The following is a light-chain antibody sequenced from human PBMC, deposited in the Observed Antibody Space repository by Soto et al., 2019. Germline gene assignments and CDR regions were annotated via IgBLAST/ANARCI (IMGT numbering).Light chain of an antibody. V-gene: IGKV3-20*01. CDR1: QSVSRNY. CDR2: GAS. Sequence: EIVLTQSPGTLSLSPGERATLSCRASQSVSRNYLAWYQQRPGQAPRLLIYGASIRATGVPDRVSGSGSGIDFTLTISRLEPEDFAVYHCQQYGSSPPMYTFGQGTKLEFK. CDR3: QQYGSSPPMYT. J-gene: IGKJ2*01.